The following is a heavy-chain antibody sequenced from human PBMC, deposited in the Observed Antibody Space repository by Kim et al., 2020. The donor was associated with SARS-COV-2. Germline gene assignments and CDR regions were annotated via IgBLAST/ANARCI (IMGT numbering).Heavy chain of an antibody. CDR2: MRYGGTP. CDR1: GDSVTSGAYY. CDR3: TRDPFNSIGSMDV. J-gene: IGHJ6*02. Sequence: SETLSLTCSVSGDSVTSGAYYWTWVRQLPGMGLEWIGHMRYGGTPYYTPSLRGRVTISLDTSENQVSLELHSMTAADTAVYYCTRDPFNSIGSMDVWGQGTTVTVS. D-gene: IGHD2-21*01. V-gene: IGHV4-31*03.